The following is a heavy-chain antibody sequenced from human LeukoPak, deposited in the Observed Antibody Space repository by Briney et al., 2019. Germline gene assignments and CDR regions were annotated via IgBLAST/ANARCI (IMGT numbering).Heavy chain of an antibody. V-gene: IGHV3-7*03. CDR2: INHNGNVN. Sequence: GGSLRLSCAASGFTFGSYWRNWAGQPPGKGLEWVASINHNGNVNYYVDSVKGRFTISRDNAKNSLYLQMSNLRAEDTAVYFCARGGGLDVWGQGATVTVSS. CDR3: ARGGGLDV. CDR1: GFTFGSYW. J-gene: IGHJ6*02. D-gene: IGHD3-16*01.